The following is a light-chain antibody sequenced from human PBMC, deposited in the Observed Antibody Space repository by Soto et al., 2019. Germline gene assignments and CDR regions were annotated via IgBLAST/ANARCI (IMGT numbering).Light chain of an antibody. CDR2: KTS. CDR1: QNVNIW. V-gene: IGKV1-5*03. J-gene: IGKJ2*01. Sequence: DIQVTQSPSTLSAFVGDRVILTCRASQNVNIWLAWYQQRPRKAPKLLIYKTSSLESGVPSRFSGSGSGTEFTLTISSLETDDFGTYCCLQYNSLPYTFGQGTKLEIK. CDR3: LQYNSLPYT.